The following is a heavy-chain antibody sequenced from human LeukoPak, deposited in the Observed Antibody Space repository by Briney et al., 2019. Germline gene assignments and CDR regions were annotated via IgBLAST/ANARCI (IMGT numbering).Heavy chain of an antibody. Sequence: GESLKISCKGSGHSFTTYWISWVRQMPGEGLEWMGRIDPSDSYTNYSPSFQGQVTISTDKSINTAYLQWSGLKASDTAMYYCARHYDILTGYASLRYWGQGTLVTVSS. CDR1: GHSFTTYW. CDR3: ARHYDILTGYASLRY. V-gene: IGHV5-10-1*04. CDR2: IDPSDSYT. D-gene: IGHD3-9*01. J-gene: IGHJ4*02.